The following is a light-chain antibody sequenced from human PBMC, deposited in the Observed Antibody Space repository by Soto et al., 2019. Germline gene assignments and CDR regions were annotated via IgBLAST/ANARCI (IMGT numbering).Light chain of an antibody. CDR1: QSVTNNY. J-gene: IGKJ1*01. CDR3: QQYSESPLT. Sequence: VLTQSPATLSVSPGERATLSCRASQSVTNNYLAWYQQKPGQAPRLVIYGASTRATGIPDRFSASGSGTDFTLTINRLEPEDFAVYYCQQYSESPLTFGQGTKVDIK. CDR2: GAS. V-gene: IGKV3-20*01.